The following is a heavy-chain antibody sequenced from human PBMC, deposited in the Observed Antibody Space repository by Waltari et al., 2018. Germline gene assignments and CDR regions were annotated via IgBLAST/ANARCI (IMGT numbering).Heavy chain of an antibody. J-gene: IGHJ4*02. V-gene: IGHV3-23*01. CDR2: ISASGSTT. CDR3: AKGDDFGEYGEYFFDY. D-gene: IGHD4-17*01. Sequence: EVELLASGGGLVQPGGSLRLSCAASGFAFSSYAMSWVRQAPGKGLEWVSGISASGSTTKYADSVRGRLTISRDNSNSVLYLQMTTLRAEDTALYYCAKGDDFGEYGEYFFDYWGQGALVTVSS. CDR1: GFAFSSYA.